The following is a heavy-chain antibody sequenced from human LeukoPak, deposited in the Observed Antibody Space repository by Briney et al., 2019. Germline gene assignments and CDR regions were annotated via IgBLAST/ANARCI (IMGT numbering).Heavy chain of an antibody. V-gene: IGHV3-74*01. Sequence: GGSLRLSCAASGFTFSDTWMHWVRQAPGEGLVWVSRIRSDGSDTRYAESVKGRFTISRDNAKNSLYLQMNSLRAEDTAVYYCARSGYSSSLLDYWGQGTLVTVSS. CDR1: GFTFSDTW. J-gene: IGHJ4*02. CDR2: IRSDGSDT. D-gene: IGHD6-13*01. CDR3: ARSGYSSSLLDY.